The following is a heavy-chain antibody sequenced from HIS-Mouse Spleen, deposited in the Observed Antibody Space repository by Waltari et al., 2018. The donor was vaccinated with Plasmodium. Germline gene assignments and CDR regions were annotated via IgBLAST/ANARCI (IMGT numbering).Heavy chain of an antibody. D-gene: IGHD6-13*01. J-gene: IGHJ1*01. CDR2: RNPDSGCT. Sequence: QVQLVQSGAEVKKPGASVKVSCKASGYTFTGYYMHWVRQGPGQGLGWRGRRNPDSGCTNYAQKCQGRGTMTRDTSISTAYMELSRLRSDDTAVYYCARVLGYKAAAGTFVEYFQHWGQGTLVTVSS. CDR3: ARVLGYKAAAGTFVEYFQH. V-gene: IGHV1-2*02. CDR1: GYTFTGYY.